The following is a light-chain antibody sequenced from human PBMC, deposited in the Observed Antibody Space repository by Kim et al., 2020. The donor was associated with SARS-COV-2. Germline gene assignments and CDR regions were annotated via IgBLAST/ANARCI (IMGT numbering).Light chain of an antibody. Sequence: QPVLTQSPSASASLGASVKLTCTLSSGHDNYAIAWHQQQPEKGPRYLMKVNSDGSHNKGDGIPDRFSGSSSGAERYLTISSLQSDDEADYYCQTWGTGIRVFGGGTQLTVL. CDR3: QTWGTGIRV. CDR2: VNSDGSH. J-gene: IGLJ3*02. CDR1: SGHDNYA. V-gene: IGLV4-69*01.